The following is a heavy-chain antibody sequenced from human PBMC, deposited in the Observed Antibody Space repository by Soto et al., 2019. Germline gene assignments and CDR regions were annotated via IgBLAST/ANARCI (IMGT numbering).Heavy chain of an antibody. J-gene: IGHJ4*02. CDR2: TDYSGNT. V-gene: IGHV4-59*08. Sequence: QVQLQESGPGLVRPSETLSLTCTVSSDSISSYYWIWIRQSPGKGLEWIGYTDYSGNTNYNTSLKSRVTIPGATSKNQFSLRLSSVTAADTAVYYCARAVGDPLYYLDYWGQGTLVTVSS. D-gene: IGHD6-19*01. CDR1: SDSISSYY. CDR3: ARAVGDPLYYLDY.